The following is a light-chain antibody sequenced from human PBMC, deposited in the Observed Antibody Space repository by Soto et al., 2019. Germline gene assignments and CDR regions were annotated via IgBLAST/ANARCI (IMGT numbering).Light chain of an antibody. CDR2: EVS. CDR1: SSDVGGYNY. CDR3: SSFTSSGTRV. V-gene: IGLV2-14*01. Sequence: QSVLTQPASVSGSPGQSITISCTGTSSDVGGYNYVSWNQQHPGKAPKVMIYEVSKRPSGVSNRFSGSKSGNTASLTISGLQAEDEADYYCSSFTSSGTRVFGTGTKVTVL. J-gene: IGLJ1*01.